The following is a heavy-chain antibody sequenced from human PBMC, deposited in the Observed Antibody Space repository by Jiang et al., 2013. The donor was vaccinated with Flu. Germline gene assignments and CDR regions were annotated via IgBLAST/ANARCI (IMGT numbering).Heavy chain of an antibody. Sequence: SRDNAKNSLYLQMNSLRAEDTAVYYCARIGTSGWFDYWGQGTLVTVSS. V-gene: IGHV3-11*06. CDR3: ARIGTSGWFDY. J-gene: IGHJ4*02. D-gene: IGHD6-19*01.